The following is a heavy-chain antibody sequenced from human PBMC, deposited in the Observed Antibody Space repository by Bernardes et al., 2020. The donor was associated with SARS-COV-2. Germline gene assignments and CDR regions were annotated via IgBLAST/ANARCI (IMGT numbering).Heavy chain of an antibody. D-gene: IGHD3-10*01. Sequence: GGSLRLSCAASGFTFSTYWMSWVRQAPGKGLEWVANIKEDGSEKYYVDSVKGRFTISRDNAKNSLFLQMNSLRAEDTAVYYCARMKSYGAYWGQGTLVTVSS. J-gene: IGHJ4*02. CDR3: ARMKSYGAY. CDR1: GFTFSTYW. V-gene: IGHV3-7*01. CDR2: IKEDGSEK.